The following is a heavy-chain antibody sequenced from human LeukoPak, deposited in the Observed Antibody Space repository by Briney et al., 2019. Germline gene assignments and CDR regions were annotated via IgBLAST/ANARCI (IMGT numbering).Heavy chain of an antibody. CDR3: ARNKAIAAFFGMDV. CDR2: IAYGGTYT. CDR1: GFTFSDYA. Sequence: GGSLRLSCAASGFTFSDYAMHWVRQAPGKGLEWVAVIAYGGTYTHHADSLKGRFTISRDNSRDTLYLQINSLRPEDTALYYCARNKAIAAFFGMDVWGQGTTIIVSS. J-gene: IGHJ6*02. D-gene: IGHD2-15*01. V-gene: IGHV3-30*03.